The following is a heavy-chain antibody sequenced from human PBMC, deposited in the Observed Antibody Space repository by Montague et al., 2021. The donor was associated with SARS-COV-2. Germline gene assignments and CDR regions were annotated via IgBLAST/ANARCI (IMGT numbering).Heavy chain of an antibody. CDR1: GGSIRRYS. CDR3: ARDGGFYGSGGYSL. V-gene: IGHV4-4*07. J-gene: IGHJ4*02. D-gene: IGHD3-10*01. Sequence: SETLSLTCTVSGGSIRRYSWSWIRQPAAKGLDWIGRIFASGGTIYSPSLRSRVSMSVDASKNQFSFILTSVTAADTGVYFCARDGGFYGSGGYSLWGQGTLVTVS. CDR2: IFASGGT.